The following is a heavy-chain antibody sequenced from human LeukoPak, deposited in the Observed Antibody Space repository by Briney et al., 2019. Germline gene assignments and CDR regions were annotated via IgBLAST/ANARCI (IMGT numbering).Heavy chain of an antibody. CDR3: ARDDGWSVLRFDP. D-gene: IGHD3-3*01. CDR2: ISGYNGKT. V-gene: IGHV1-18*04. J-gene: IGHJ5*02. Sequence: ASVKVSCKASGYSFTNNGFSWVRQAPGQGLEWMGWISGYNGKTNYARKFQGRVTMTTDTSTSTGYMELRNLRSDDTAVYYCARDDGWSVLRFDPWGQGTLVIVSS. CDR1: GYSFTNNG.